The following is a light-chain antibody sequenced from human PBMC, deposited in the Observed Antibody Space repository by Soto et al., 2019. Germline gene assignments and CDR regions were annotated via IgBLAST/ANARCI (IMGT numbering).Light chain of an antibody. Sequence: QSVLTQPAFVSGSLGQSTTISCTGTISDFGDYKYVSWYQQHPGKAPKLLLYEVSNRPSGVSYRFSGSKSGTSASLTISGLQAEDEADYYCSSKRSRNTLVFGGGTQLTVL. CDR2: EVS. J-gene: IGLJ3*02. V-gene: IGLV2-14*01. CDR3: SSKRSRNTLV. CDR1: ISDFGDYKY.